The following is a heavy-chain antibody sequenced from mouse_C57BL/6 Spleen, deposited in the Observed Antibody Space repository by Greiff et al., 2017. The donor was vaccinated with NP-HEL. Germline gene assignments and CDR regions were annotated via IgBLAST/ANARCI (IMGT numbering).Heavy chain of an antibody. Sequence: VQLQQPGAELVKPGASVKLSCKASGYTFTSYWMQWVKQRPGQGLEWIGEIDPSDSYTNYNQKFKGKATLTVDTSSSTAYMQSSSLTSEDSAVYFCGRRNDYGNHRAMDCWGKGTSVTVSS. D-gene: IGHD2-1*01. V-gene: IGHV1-50*01. CDR1: GYTFTSYW. J-gene: IGHJ4*01. CDR2: IDPSDSYT. CDR3: GRRNDYGNHRAMDC.